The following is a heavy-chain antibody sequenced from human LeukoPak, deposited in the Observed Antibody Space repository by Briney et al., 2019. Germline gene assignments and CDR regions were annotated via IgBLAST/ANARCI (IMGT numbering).Heavy chain of an antibody. CDR1: GFTFSSHW. V-gene: IGHV3-23*01. D-gene: IGHD3-10*01. Sequence: GGSLRLSCAASGFTFSSHWMHWVRQVPGKGLEWVSAISGSGGSTYYADSVKGRFTISRDNSKNTLYLQMNSLRAEDTAVYYCAKDGGQLLWFGELLHHFDYWGQGTLVTVSS. J-gene: IGHJ4*02. CDR3: AKDGGQLLWFGELLHHFDY. CDR2: ISGSGGST.